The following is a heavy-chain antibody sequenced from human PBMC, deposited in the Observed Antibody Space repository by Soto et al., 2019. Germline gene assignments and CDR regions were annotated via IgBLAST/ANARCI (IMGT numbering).Heavy chain of an antibody. CDR2: ISGSGGST. J-gene: IGHJ4*02. D-gene: IGHD3-3*01. V-gene: IGHV3-23*01. CDR3: AKETYYDFWSGYFTHDY. CDR1: GFTFSSYA. Sequence: EVQLLESGGGLVQPGGSLRLSCAASGFTFSSYAMSWVRQAPGKGLEWVSAISGSGGSTYYADSVKGRFTISRDNSKNTLYLQMNSLRAEDTAVYYCAKETYYDFWSGYFTHDYWGQGTLVTVSS.